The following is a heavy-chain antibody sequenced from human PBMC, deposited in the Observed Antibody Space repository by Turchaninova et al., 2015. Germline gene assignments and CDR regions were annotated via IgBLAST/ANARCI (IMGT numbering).Heavy chain of an antibody. Sequence: GLVKTSETLSLTCTVSGVSVNSYHWSWIRQPPGKGLEWIGYIYYGGTTRYNHSLKSRVTMSVDMSKNQFSLKLKSVTAADTAVYYCARETSPSGWHSLDYWGQGTLATVSS. CDR1: GVSVNSYH. CDR3: ARETSPSGWHSLDY. J-gene: IGHJ4*02. CDR2: IYYGGTT. V-gene: IGHV4-59*02. D-gene: IGHD6-19*01.